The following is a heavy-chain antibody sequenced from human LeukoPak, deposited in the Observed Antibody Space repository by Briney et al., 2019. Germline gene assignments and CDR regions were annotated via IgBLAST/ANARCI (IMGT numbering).Heavy chain of an antibody. D-gene: IGHD1-1*01. CDR3: ARAGGTTGVSYYFDY. CDR2: INPSGGST. V-gene: IGHV1-46*01. J-gene: IGHJ4*02. CDR1: GYTFTSYY. Sequence: ASVKVSCKASGYTFTSYYMHWVRQAPGQGLEWMGIINPSGGSTSYAQKFQGRVTMTRDTSTSTAYMELSSLRSEDTAVYYCARAGGTTGVSYYFDYWGQGTLVTVSS.